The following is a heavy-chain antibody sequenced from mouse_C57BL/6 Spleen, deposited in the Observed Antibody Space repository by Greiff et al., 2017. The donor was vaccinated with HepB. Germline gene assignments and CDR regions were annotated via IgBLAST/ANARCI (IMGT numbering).Heavy chain of an antibody. CDR1: GYTFTDYE. J-gene: IGHJ4*01. CDR3: TRGKPSYAMDY. CDR2: IDPETGGT. Sequence: QVQLQQSGAELVRPGASVTLSCKASGYTFTDYEMHWVKQTPVHGLEWIGAIDPETGGTAYNQKFNGKAILTADKSSSTAYMELRSLTSEDSAVYYCTRGKPSYAMDYWGQGTSVTVSS. V-gene: IGHV1-15*01.